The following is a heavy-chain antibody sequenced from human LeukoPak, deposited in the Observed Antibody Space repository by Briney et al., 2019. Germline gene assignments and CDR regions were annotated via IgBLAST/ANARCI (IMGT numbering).Heavy chain of an antibody. V-gene: IGHV3-23*01. Sequence: GGSLRLSCAASGFTFSNYAMSWVRQAPGKGLEWVSAITASGGSTYYADSVKGRFTISRDNSKNTLYLQMNSLRAEDTAVYYCAKSLRRYPLGDVFDYWGQGTLVTVSS. CDR3: AKSLRRYPLGDVFDY. J-gene: IGHJ4*02. D-gene: IGHD3-10*01. CDR2: ITASGGST. CDR1: GFTFSNYA.